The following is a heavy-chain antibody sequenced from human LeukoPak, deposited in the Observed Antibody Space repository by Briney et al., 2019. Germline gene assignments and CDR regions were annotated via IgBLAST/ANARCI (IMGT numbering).Heavy chain of an antibody. D-gene: IGHD1-26*01. Sequence: GGSLRLSCAASGFTFNNYAMTWVRQAPGKGLEWVSGISGSGGSTYYADSLKGRFTISRDNAKNSLYLQMNSLRAEDTAVYYCARDGVAELMSALDYWGQGILVTVSS. V-gene: IGHV3-23*01. CDR1: GFTFNNYA. J-gene: IGHJ4*02. CDR2: ISGSGGST. CDR3: ARDGVAELMSALDY.